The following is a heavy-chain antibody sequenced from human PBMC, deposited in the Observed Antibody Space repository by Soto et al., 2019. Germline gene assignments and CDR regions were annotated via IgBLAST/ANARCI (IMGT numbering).Heavy chain of an antibody. CDR1: GFTFDDYA. D-gene: IGHD2-2*01. V-gene: IGHV3-9*01. Sequence: EVQLVESGGGLVQPGRSLRLSCAASGFTFDDYAMHWVRQAPGKGLEWVSGISWNSGSIGYADSVKGRFTISRDNAKNSLYRQMNSLRAENTAFYYCAKEEGYCSSTSCPGWSNWFDPWGQGTLVTDSS. CDR2: ISWNSGSI. J-gene: IGHJ5*02. CDR3: AKEEGYCSSTSCPGWSNWFDP.